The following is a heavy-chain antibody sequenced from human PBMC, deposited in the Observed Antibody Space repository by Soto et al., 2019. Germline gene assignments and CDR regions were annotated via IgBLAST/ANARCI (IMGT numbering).Heavy chain of an antibody. Sequence: SETLSLTCTVSGASIIRYYWTWMRQPPGGGLEWIGYMHHTQGTNDNPSLRGRVHMSIDTSMNQFSLRLTSVAAADTAVYYCARVPFVGYFDWLDPWGHGTLVTVSS. CDR2: MHHTQGT. V-gene: IGHV4-59*01. CDR1: GASIIRYY. CDR3: ARVPFVGYFDWLDP. D-gene: IGHD3-9*01. J-gene: IGHJ5*02.